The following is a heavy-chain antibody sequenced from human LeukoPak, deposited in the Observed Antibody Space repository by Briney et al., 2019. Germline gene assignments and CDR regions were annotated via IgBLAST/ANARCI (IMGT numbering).Heavy chain of an antibody. J-gene: IGHJ5*02. Sequence: SEILSLTCAVYGGSFSGYYWSWIRQPPGKGLEWIGEINHSGSTNYNPSLKSRVTISVDTSKNQFSLNLTSVTAADTAVYYCARFTPQGYGWGGYNRFDPWGQGTLVTVSS. CDR2: INHSGST. CDR3: ARFTPQGYGWGGYNRFDP. V-gene: IGHV4-34*01. CDR1: GGSFSGYY. D-gene: IGHD3-16*01.